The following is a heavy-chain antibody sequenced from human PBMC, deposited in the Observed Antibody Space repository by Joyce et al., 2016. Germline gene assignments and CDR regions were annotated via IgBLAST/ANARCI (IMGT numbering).Heavy chain of an antibody. CDR3: ARDGPKTTWDPGYYFDF. CDR2: ISEDGKNT. V-gene: IGHV3-30*04. D-gene: IGHD1-14*01. J-gene: IGHJ4*02. Sequence: QVKLVESGGGVVQPGRSLRLSCAASGFTFSGHSMHWVRQAPGKGLDWVAIISEDGKNTYYGDSMKGRFTISRDNSKNTVYLQVDSLRTEDTAVYYCARDGPKTTWDPGYYFDFWGQGTLVTVSS. CDR1: GFTFSGHS.